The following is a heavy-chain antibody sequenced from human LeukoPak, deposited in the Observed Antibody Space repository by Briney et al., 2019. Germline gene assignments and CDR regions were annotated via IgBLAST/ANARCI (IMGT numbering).Heavy chain of an antibody. CDR3: ARAPYCGGDCYPIGYYYYMDV. CDR2: IYSGGST. D-gene: IGHD2-21*01. V-gene: IGHV3-53*01. CDR1: GFTVSSNY. Sequence: GGSLRLSCAASGFTVSSNYMSWVRQAPGKGLEWVSVIYSGGSTYYADSVKGRFTISRDNSKNTLYLQMNSLRAEDTAVYYCARAPYCGGDCYPIGYYYYMDVWGKGTTVTVSS. J-gene: IGHJ6*03.